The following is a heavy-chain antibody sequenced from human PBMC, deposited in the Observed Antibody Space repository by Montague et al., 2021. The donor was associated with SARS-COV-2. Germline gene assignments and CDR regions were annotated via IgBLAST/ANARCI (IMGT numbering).Heavy chain of an antibody. CDR1: GYTFTSYG. J-gene: IGHJ3*02. Sequence: SVKVSCKASGYTFTSYGISWVRQAPGQGLERMGWISAYNGNTNYAQKLQGRVTMTTDTSTSTAYMELRSLRSDDTAVYYCARGFDYGDYPDAFDIWGQGTMVTVSS. CDR3: ARGFDYGDYPDAFDI. D-gene: IGHD4-17*01. CDR2: ISAYNGNT. V-gene: IGHV1-18*01.